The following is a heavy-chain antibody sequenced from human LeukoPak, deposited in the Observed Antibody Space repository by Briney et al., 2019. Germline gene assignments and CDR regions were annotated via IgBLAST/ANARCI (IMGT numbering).Heavy chain of an antibody. CDR3: ARDPTMVVVVVSALYGMDV. V-gene: IGHV1-46*01. CDR1: GYTFTSKH. J-gene: IGHJ6*02. CDR2: INPNDGST. D-gene: IGHD3-22*01. Sequence: ASVKVSCKASGYTFTSKHIHWVRQAPGQGLERMGIINPNDGSTTYAQKFQGRVTMTSDTSTSTVYMELSSLRSEDTAVFYCARDPTMVVVVVSALYGMDVWGQGTSVTVSS.